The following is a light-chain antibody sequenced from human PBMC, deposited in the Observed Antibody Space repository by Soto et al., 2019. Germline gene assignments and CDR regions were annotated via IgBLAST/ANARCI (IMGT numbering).Light chain of an antibody. V-gene: IGLV2-11*01. CDR1: GSDIGSYDY. Sequence: SALTQPRSMSGSPGQSVTISCSGTGSDIGSYDYVAWYQQHPDKAPKLIIFDVRKRPSGVPDRFSGSKSGSTASLTISGLQAEDEADYYCCSYAGDYTLVFGGGTKL. J-gene: IGLJ2*01. CDR2: DVR. CDR3: CSYAGDYTLV.